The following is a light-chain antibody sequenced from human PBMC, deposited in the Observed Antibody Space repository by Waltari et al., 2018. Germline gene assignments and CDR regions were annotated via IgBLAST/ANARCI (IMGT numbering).Light chain of an antibody. Sequence: DIQLTQSPSSLSASVGDRVTITCRASQGISSYLAWYQQKPGKAPKLLIYKASSLQSGVTSRFSGSGSGTEFTLTISSLQPEDFAVYYCQQRNSYPRTFGQGTKVEIK. CDR3: QQRNSYPRT. V-gene: IGKV1-9*01. CDR1: QGISSY. CDR2: KAS. J-gene: IGKJ1*01.